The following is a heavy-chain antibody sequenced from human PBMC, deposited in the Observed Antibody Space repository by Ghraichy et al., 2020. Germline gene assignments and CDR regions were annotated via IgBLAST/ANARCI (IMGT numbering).Heavy chain of an antibody. V-gene: IGHV1-69*13. CDR2: IIPIFGTA. CDR3: ARERFYGDYGSPFDY. CDR1: GGTFSSYA. J-gene: IGHJ4*02. Sequence: SVKVSCKASGGTFSSYAISWVRQAPGQGLEWMGGIIPIFGTANYAQKFQGRVTITADESTSTAYMELSSLRSEDTAVYYCARERFYGDYGSPFDYWGQGTLVTVFS. D-gene: IGHD4-17*01.